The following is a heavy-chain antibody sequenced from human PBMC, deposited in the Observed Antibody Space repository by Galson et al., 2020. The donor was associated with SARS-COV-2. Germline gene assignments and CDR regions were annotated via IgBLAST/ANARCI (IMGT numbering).Heavy chain of an antibody. CDR3: AREPQGAFDY. J-gene: IGHJ4*02. CDR1: GFIFNTYG. Sequence: GGSLRLSCAASGFIFNTYGMNWVRQAPGKGLEWVAYISTLSSTIYYADSVKGRFTISRDNAKNSLYLQMNSLRVEDADVYYCAREPQGAFDYWGQGTLVTVSS. V-gene: IGHV3-48*01. CDR2: ISTLSSTI. D-gene: IGHD3-16*01.